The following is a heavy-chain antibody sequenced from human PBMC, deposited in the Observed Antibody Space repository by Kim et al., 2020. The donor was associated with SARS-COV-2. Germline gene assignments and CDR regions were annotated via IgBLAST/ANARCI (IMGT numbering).Heavy chain of an antibody. CDR3: ARYDGNWGWFDL. Sequence: SETLSLTCAVSGSSINTDHYWGWIRQPPGKGLEWIGYMHYNGDTDYNPSLKIRVTLSIDTSKNQFSLQLRSVTAVDAAVYFCARYDGNWGWFDLWGEG. D-gene: IGHD3-16*01. V-gene: IGHV4-28*01. J-gene: IGHJ5*02. CDR1: GSSINTDHY. CDR2: MHYNGDT.